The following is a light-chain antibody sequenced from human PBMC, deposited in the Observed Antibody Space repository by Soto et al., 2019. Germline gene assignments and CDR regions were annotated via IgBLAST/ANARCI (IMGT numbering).Light chain of an antibody. Sequence: EIVLTQSPGTLSLSPGERATLSCRASQSVSSSYLAWYQQKPGQAPRLLIYGASTRATGFPDRFSGSGSGTDFTLTISRLEPEDFAVYYCQHYAGSPITFGQGTRLEIK. CDR3: QHYAGSPIT. CDR2: GAS. V-gene: IGKV3-20*01. CDR1: QSVSSSY. J-gene: IGKJ5*01.